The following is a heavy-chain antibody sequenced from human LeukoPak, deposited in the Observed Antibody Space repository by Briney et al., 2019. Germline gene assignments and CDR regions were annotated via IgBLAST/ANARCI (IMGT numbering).Heavy chain of an antibody. V-gene: IGHV3-15*01. CDR1: GFTFNNAW. CDR3: TASVPYFDY. CDR2: IKSKTDGGTT. Sequence: KSGGSLRLSCAASGFTFNNAWMSWVRQAPGKGLEWVGRIKSKTDGGTTDYVAPVKGRFTISRDDSKNTLSLQMNSLKTEDTAVYYCTASVPYFDYWGQGTLVTVSS. J-gene: IGHJ4*02.